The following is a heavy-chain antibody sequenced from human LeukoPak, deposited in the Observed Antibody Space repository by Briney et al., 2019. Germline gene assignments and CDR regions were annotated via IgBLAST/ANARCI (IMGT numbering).Heavy chain of an antibody. Sequence: GGSLRLSCAASGFTFSSYWMNWVRQAPGKGLEWVANIKQDGSEKYYVDSVKGRFTISRDNAKNSLYLQMNSLRAEDTAVYYCARDLIAVAYSGDDTFDIWGQGTMVTVSS. CDR3: ARDLIAVAYSGDDTFDI. V-gene: IGHV3-7*01. D-gene: IGHD6-19*01. CDR1: GFTFSSYW. CDR2: IKQDGSEK. J-gene: IGHJ3*02.